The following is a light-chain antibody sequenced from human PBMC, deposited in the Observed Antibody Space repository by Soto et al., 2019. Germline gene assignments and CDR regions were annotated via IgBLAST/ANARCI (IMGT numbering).Light chain of an antibody. J-gene: IGKJ1*01. Sequence: EIVLTQSPGTLSLSPGERATLSCRASQSVISTYLAWYQQKPGQAPRLLLYEGSNRATGIPTRFSGSGSGTEFTLTISSLQPDDFATYYCQQYNSYSWTFGQGTKV. V-gene: IGKV3-20*01. CDR1: QSVISTY. CDR2: EGS. CDR3: QQYNSYSWT.